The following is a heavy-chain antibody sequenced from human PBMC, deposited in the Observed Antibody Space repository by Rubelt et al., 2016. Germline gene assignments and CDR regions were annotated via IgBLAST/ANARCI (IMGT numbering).Heavy chain of an antibody. CDR3: ARGVREASTWRHDY. CDR1: GDSISSGYY. V-gene: IGHV4-38-2*02. D-gene: IGHD6-13*01. Sequence: QVQLQESGPGLVKPSETLSLTCTVSGDSISSGYYWGWIRQPPGKGPEGIGEIYHGGSTNYNPSLKSRVTISVDTSQNQFSRKVTVGTAADTGVYYCARGVREASTWRHDYWGQGTLVTVSS. J-gene: IGHJ4*02. CDR2: IYHGGST.